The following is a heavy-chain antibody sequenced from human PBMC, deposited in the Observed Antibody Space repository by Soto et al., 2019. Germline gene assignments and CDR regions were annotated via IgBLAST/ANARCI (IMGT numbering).Heavy chain of an antibody. Sequence: ASVKVSCKASGYTFTGYYMHWVRQAPGQGLEWMGWINPNSGGTNYAQKFQGRVTMTRDTSISTAYMELSRLRSDDTAVYYCARSLLGFHSGSYYYYYYGMDVWGQGTTVTVSS. CDR1: GYTFTGYY. J-gene: IGHJ6*02. D-gene: IGHD1-26*01. CDR2: INPNSGGT. V-gene: IGHV1-2*02. CDR3: ARSLLGFHSGSYYYYYYGMDV.